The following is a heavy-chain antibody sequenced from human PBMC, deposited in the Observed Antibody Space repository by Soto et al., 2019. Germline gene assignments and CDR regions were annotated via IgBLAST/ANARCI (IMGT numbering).Heavy chain of an antibody. V-gene: IGHV1-46*03. D-gene: IGHD6-19*01. CDR2: INPRGGIT. CDR3: ASVIGTRGWDYFYY. CDR1: GYTFTNYY. Sequence: ASVKVSCKASGYTFTNYYIHWVRQAPGQGLEWMGIINPRGGITSYAQKFQGRVTMTRDTSTSMVYMELSSLRSEDTAMYYCASVIGTRGWDYFYYWGQGALVTVSS. J-gene: IGHJ4*02.